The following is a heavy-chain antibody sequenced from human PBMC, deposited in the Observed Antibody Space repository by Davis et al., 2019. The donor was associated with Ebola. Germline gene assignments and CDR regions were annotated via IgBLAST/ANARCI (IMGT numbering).Heavy chain of an antibody. D-gene: IGHD6-19*01. CDR2: YYYTGST. J-gene: IGHJ4*02. CDR1: GDSISSDSYY. Sequence: MPSETLSLTCTVSGDSISSDSYYWGWIRQPPGKGLEWIGYYYYTGSTYYSPSLRSRVTISVDTSKNLFSLKLTSVTAADTAVYYCASTIAVAWESYLDNWGQGTLVTVSS. V-gene: IGHV4-39*07. CDR3: ASTIAVAWESYLDN.